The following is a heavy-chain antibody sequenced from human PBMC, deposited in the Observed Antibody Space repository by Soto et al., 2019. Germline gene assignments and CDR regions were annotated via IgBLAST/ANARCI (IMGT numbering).Heavy chain of an antibody. Sequence: SVKVSCKXSGGTFSSYAISWVRQAPGQGLEWMGGIIPIFGTANYAQKFQGRVTITADESTSTAYMELSSLRSEDTAVYYCASGPVPAANNWFDPWGQGTLVTVSS. CDR1: GGTFSSYA. V-gene: IGHV1-69*13. CDR3: ASGPVPAANNWFDP. J-gene: IGHJ5*02. CDR2: IIPIFGTA. D-gene: IGHD2-2*01.